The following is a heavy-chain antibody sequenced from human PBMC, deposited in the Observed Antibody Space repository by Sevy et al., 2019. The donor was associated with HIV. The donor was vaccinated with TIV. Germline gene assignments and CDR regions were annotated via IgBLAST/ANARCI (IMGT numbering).Heavy chain of an antibody. CDR3: ARDRITMVQGVIGFDP. D-gene: IGHD3-10*01. V-gene: IGHV6-1*01. Sequence: SQTLSLTCAISGDSISSNSPAWNWIRQSPSRGLEWLGRTYYRSKWYNDYAVSVKSRITINPDTSKNQFSLQLNSVTPEDTAVYYCARDRITMVQGVIGFDPWGQRPLVTVSS. CDR2: TYYRSKWYN. CDR1: GDSISSNSPA. J-gene: IGHJ5*02.